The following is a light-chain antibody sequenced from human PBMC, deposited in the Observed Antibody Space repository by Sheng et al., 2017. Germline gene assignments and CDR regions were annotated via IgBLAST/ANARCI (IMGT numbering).Light chain of an antibody. Sequence: QSVLTQPPSVSGAPGQRVTISCTGSSSNIGAGYGVHWYQQLPGTAPKLLIYVNSNRPSGVPDRFSGSKSGTSASLAITGLQAEDEADYYCQSYDSSLRGSVFGGGTKLTVL. CDR3: QSYDSSLRGSV. CDR2: VNS. CDR1: SSNIGAGYG. V-gene: IGLV1-40*01. J-gene: IGLJ3*02.